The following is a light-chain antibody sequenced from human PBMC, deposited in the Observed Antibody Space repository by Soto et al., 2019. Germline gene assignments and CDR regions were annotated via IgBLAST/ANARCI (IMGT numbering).Light chain of an antibody. J-gene: IGKJ4*01. CDR3: QQYGSSPPLT. Sequence: EIVLTQSPGTLSLSPGERATLSCRASQSVTSSYLAWYQQKAGQAPRLLMYGASNRATGIPDRFSGSGSGTAFTLTISRLEPEDFAVYYCQQYGSSPPLTFGGGTKVEIK. V-gene: IGKV3-20*01. CDR2: GAS. CDR1: QSVTSSY.